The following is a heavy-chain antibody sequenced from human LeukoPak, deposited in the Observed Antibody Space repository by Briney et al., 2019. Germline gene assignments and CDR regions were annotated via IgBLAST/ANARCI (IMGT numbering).Heavy chain of an antibody. V-gene: IGHV3-7*01. CDR1: GFTFSSYW. CDR2: IKQDGSEK. J-gene: IGHJ6*03. Sequence: HPGGSLRLSCAASGFTFSSYWMSWVRQAPGKGLEWVANIKQDGSEKYYVDSVKGRFTISRDNAKNSLYLQMNSLRAEDTAVYYCARDQYSSSWYTYYYMDVWGKGTTVTVSS. CDR3: ARDQYSSSWYTYYYMDV. D-gene: IGHD6-13*01.